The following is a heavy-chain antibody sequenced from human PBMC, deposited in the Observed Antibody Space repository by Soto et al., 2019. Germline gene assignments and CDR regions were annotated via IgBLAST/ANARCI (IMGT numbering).Heavy chain of an antibody. CDR3: TREQRNPQDYDFWSGYYVHYYYGMDV. D-gene: IGHD3-3*01. CDR1: GFPFNNAW. V-gene: IGHV3-15*07. Sequence: GSLRLSCAASGFPFNNAWINWVRQVPGKGLEWVGRVKSKADGGSGDYAASVKGRFTISRDDPKSIAYLQMNSLKTEDTAVYYCTREQRNPQDYDFWSGYYVHYYYGMDVWGQGTTVTVSS. CDR2: VKSKADGGSG. J-gene: IGHJ6*02.